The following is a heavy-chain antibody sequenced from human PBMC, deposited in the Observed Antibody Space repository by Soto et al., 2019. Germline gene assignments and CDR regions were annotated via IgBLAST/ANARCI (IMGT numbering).Heavy chain of an antibody. J-gene: IGHJ4*02. CDR3: ARNVDTTRAYYFDY. V-gene: IGHV4-59*01. D-gene: IGHD5-18*01. Sequence: SETLSLTCTVSGASINPYYWSWIRQPPGKGLEWIGYIYYSGTTNYNPSLRSRVTISLDTSKNHFSLNLRSVTAADTAVYYCARNVDTTRAYYFDYWGQGILVTVSS. CDR1: GASINPYY. CDR2: IYYSGTT.